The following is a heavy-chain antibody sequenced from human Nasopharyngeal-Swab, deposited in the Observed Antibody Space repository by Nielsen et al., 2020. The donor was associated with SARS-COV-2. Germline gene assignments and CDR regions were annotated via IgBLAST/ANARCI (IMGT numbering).Heavy chain of an antibody. V-gene: IGHV7-4-1*02. CDR1: GYTFTSYA. CDR2: INTNTGNP. CDR3: ARVYDYVWGSYRYGGSLGIDY. J-gene: IGHJ4*02. Sequence: APVKVSCKASGYTFTSYAMNWVRQAPGQGLEWMGWINTNTGNPTYAQGFTGRFVFSLDTSVSTAYLQISSLKAEDTAVYYCARVYDYVWGSYRYGGSLGIDYWGQGTLVTVSS. D-gene: IGHD3-16*02.